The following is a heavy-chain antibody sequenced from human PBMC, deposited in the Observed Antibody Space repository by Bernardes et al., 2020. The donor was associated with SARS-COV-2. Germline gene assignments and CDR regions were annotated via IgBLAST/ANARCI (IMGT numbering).Heavy chain of an antibody. CDR1: GDPVINYY. CDR3: ARDPSVVMGYWHFDH. D-gene: IGHD2-21*01. V-gene: IGHV4-59*02. Sequence: ETLSLTCSVSGDPVINYYWSWIRQLPGKGLEWIGYVHGSGVTQYNPSLESRVTISVDRSTNQFSLTLRSVTVADTAVYYCARDPSVVMGYWHFDHWGHGTLVTVSS. CDR2: VHGSGVT. J-gene: IGHJ2*01.